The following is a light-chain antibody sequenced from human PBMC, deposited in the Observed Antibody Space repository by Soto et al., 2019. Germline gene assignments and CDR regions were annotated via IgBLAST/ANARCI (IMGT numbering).Light chain of an antibody. V-gene: IGKV1-9*01. J-gene: IGKJ1*01. Sequence: DIPRTQSPSFMSAYVGDRATITCRASQGISSYLAWYQLKPGKAPKYLIYDASTLDSGAPSRFSGSGSGTEFTLSSSSLQPDDFATYYCQQYNIYPWTFGQGTKVDIK. CDR2: DAS. CDR3: QQYNIYPWT. CDR1: QGISSY.